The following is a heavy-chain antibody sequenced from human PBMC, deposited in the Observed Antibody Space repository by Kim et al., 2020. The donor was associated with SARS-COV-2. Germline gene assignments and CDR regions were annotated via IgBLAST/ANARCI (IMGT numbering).Heavy chain of an antibody. CDR3: ARGDYYDSSGYYSYYFDY. V-gene: IGHV1-69*01. J-gene: IGHJ4*02. Sequence: QGRVTITADESTSTAYMELSSLRSEDTAVYYCARGDYYDSSGYYSYYFDYWGQGTLVTVSS. D-gene: IGHD3-22*01.